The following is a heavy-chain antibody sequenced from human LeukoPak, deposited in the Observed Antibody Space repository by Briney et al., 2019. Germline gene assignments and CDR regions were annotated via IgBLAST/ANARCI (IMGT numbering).Heavy chain of an antibody. D-gene: IGHD6-19*01. CDR2: IYTSGST. Sequence: SETLSLTCTVSGGSISSYYWSWIRQPAGKGLEWIGRIYTSGSTNYNPSLKSRVTISVDTSKNQFSLKLSSVTAADTAVYYCARGRRSSGWYDYWGQGTLVTVSS. CDR1: GGSISSYY. V-gene: IGHV4-4*07. CDR3: ARGRRSSGWYDY. J-gene: IGHJ4*02.